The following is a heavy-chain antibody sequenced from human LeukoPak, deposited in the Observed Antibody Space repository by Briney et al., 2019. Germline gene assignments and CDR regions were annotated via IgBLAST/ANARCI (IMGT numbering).Heavy chain of an antibody. D-gene: IGHD3-16*01. J-gene: IGHJ6*03. Sequence: SVKVSCKASGGTFSSYAISWVRQAPGQGLEWMGGIIPIFGTANYAQKFQGRVTITTDESTSTAYMELSSLRSEDTAVYYCARDGGTRRPSYYYYYYMDVWGKGTTVTVSS. V-gene: IGHV1-69*05. CDR1: GGTFSSYA. CDR2: IIPIFGTA. CDR3: ARDGGTRRPSYYYYYYMDV.